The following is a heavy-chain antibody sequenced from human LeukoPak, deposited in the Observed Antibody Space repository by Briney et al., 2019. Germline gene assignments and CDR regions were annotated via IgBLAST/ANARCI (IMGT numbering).Heavy chain of an antibody. V-gene: IGHV3-74*01. CDR3: ATLSVVVLPAELN. CDR2: INSDGSST. CDR1: GFTFSNYW. J-gene: IGHJ4*02. Sequence: GGSLRLSCAASGFTFSNYWMHWVRQAPGKGLLWVSRINSDGSSTSYADSVKGRFTISRDNAKNTLYLQMNSLRVEDTAVYYCATLSVVVLPAELNWGQGTLVTVSS. D-gene: IGHD2-15*01.